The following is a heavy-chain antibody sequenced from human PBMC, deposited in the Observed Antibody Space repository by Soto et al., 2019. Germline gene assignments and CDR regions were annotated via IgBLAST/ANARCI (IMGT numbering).Heavy chain of an antibody. D-gene: IGHD6-19*01. CDR2: INPGGGIT. Sequence: QVQLEQSGAEVKNPGASVKVSCKASGYTFTSYYMHWVRQAPGQGLEWMGVINPGGGITSYAENLHGRVTMTRDTSKSTAYMELSSLRSEDTAIDYCARGLAVAYSPALLWGQGTLLTVYS. CDR3: ARGLAVAYSPALL. V-gene: IGHV1-46*01. CDR1: GYTFTSYY. J-gene: IGHJ4*02.